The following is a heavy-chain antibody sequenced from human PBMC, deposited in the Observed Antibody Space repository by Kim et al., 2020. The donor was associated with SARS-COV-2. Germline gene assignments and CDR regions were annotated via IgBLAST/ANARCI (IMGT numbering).Heavy chain of an antibody. Sequence: SETLSLTCTVSGGSISSGDYYWSWIRQHPGKGLEWIGHIYYSGSTYYNPSLKSRVTISVDTSKNQFSLKLSSVTAADTAVYYCARVPYGSHFITIYRYGMDVWGQGTTVTVSS. J-gene: IGHJ6*02. CDR1: GGSISSGDYY. D-gene: IGHD3-3*01. CDR2: IYYSGST. V-gene: IGHV4-31*03. CDR3: ARVPYGSHFITIYRYGMDV.